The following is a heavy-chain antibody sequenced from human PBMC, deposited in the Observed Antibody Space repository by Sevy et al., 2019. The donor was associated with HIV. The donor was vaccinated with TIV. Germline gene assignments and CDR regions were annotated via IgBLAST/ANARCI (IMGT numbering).Heavy chain of an antibody. CDR3: ARGSTVATPGFYYGMDV. V-gene: IGHV4-59*01. CDR1: GGSISSDY. CDR2: IHYSGST. D-gene: IGHD4-17*01. J-gene: IGHJ6*02. Sequence: SETLSLTCTVSGGSISSDYWSWIRQPPGKGLEWIGYIHYSGSTNYNHSLMSLVTISVDTSKNQFSLKLSSVTAADTAVYYCARGSTVATPGFYYGMDVWGQGTTVTVSS.